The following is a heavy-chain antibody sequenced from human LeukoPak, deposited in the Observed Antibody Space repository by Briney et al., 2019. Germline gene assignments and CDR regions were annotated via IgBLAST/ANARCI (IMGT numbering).Heavy chain of an antibody. CDR1: GFTFSGYW. J-gene: IGHJ4*02. Sequence: QPGGSLRLSCGASGFTFSGYWMSWVRQAPGKGLEWVANIHKDGSAKRYVDSVKGRLTISRDNAKSSLYLQMNSLRVEDTAVYYCARDRGFGADDSWGQGSLVTVSS. D-gene: IGHD3-10*01. CDR3: ARDRGFGADDS. CDR2: IHKDGSAK. V-gene: IGHV3-7*01.